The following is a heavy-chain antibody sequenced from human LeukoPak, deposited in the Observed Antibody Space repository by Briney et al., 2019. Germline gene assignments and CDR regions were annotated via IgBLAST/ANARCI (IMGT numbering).Heavy chain of an antibody. CDR3: ATNICSSTTCYTPFDY. CDR2: IFYSGST. Sequence: PSETLTLTCTVSRGSISSSSYYWGWIRQPPGKGLEWIGSIFYSGSTYYNPSLKSRVTISVDTSKNQFSLKLNSVTAADTAVYFCATNICSSTTCYTPFDYWGQGTLVTVSS. J-gene: IGHJ4*02. D-gene: IGHD2-2*02. V-gene: IGHV4-39*01. CDR1: RGSISSSSYY.